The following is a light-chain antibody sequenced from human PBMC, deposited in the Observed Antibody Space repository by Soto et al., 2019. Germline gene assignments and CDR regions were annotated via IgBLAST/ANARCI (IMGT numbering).Light chain of an antibody. CDR2: KAS. Sequence: DIQMTQSPSTLSASVGDRVTITCRASQSLNSWLAWYQHKPGKAPKLLIHKASILASGVPSRFSGSDSGAEFTLTISSLQPDDFATYYCQHYIGYSGMFGQGTKVDIQ. J-gene: IGKJ1*01. CDR3: QHYIGYSGM. CDR1: QSLNSW. V-gene: IGKV1-5*03.